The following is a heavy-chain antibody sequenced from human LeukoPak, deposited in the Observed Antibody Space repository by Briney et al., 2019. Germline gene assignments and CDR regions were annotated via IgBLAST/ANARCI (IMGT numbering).Heavy chain of an antibody. Sequence: SQTLSLTCTVSGGSISSGGYYWSWIRQHPGKGLEWIGYIYYSGSTYYNPSLKSRVTISVDTSKNQFSLKLSSVTAADTAVYYCARRPIRPDNGNYDYRSGFDYWGQGTLVTVSS. V-gene: IGHV4-31*03. CDR1: GGSISSGGYY. CDR3: ARRPIRPDNGNYDYRSGFDY. J-gene: IGHJ4*02. D-gene: IGHD1-7*01. CDR2: IYYSGST.